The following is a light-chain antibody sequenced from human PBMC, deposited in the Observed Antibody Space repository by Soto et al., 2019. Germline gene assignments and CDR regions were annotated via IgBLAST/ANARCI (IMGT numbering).Light chain of an antibody. Sequence: DIQMTQSPSTLSASVGDKVTITCRASQSMSSWLAGYQQKQGKAPKVLIDDASSLESGVPARFSGSGSGTEFTLTISSPQPDDFASYYCEQYNSYWGTFGQGTKVDIK. V-gene: IGKV1-5*01. CDR3: EQYNSYWGT. CDR1: QSMSSW. J-gene: IGKJ1*01. CDR2: DAS.